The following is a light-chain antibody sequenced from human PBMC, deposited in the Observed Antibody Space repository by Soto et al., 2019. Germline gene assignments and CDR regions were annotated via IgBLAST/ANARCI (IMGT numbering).Light chain of an antibody. CDR2: GST. V-gene: IGLV1-40*01. J-gene: IGLJ3*02. CDR1: SSNIGAGYD. CDR3: QTYDSSLSWV. Sequence: QSVLTQPPAVSGAPGQRVTISCTGSSSNIGAGYDVHWYQHLPGTVPKLLIYGSTNRPSGVPDRFSGSKSGTSASLAITGLQAEDEADYYCQTYDSSLSWVFGGWTKLTVL.